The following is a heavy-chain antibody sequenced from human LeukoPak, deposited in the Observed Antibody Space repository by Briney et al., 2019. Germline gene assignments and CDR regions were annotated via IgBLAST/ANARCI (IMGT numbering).Heavy chain of an antibody. Sequence: PGGSLRLSCAASGFTFSSYAMSRVRQAPGKGLEWVSAISGSGGSTYYADSVKGRFTISRDNSKNTLYLQMNSLRAEDTAVYYCSKEAVVYGWNPNDPWGQGTLVTGSS. D-gene: IGHD2-8*02. CDR3: SKEAVVYGWNPNDP. J-gene: IGHJ5*02. CDR2: ISGSGGST. CDR1: GFTFSSYA. V-gene: IGHV3-23*01.